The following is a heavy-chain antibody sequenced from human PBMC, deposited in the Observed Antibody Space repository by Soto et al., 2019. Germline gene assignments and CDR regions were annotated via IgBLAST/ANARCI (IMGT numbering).Heavy chain of an antibody. D-gene: IGHD3-3*01. CDR1: GFTFSSYA. J-gene: IGHJ4*02. Sequence: QVQLVESGGGVVQPGRSLRLSCAASGFTFSSYAMHWVRQAPGKGLEWVAVISYDGSNKYYADSVKGRFTISRDNSKNTLYLQMHSLRAEDTAVYYCARVSGFLEWLPFFAPLDYWGQGTLVTVSS. V-gene: IGHV3-30-3*01. CDR3: ARVSGFLEWLPFFAPLDY. CDR2: ISYDGSNK.